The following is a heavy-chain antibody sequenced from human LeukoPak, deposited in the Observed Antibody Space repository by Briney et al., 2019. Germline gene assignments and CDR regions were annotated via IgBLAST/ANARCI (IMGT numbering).Heavy chain of an antibody. CDR3: AKAGSGYYNLDS. CDR2: MSGNGANT. V-gene: IGHV3-23*01. J-gene: IGHJ4*02. Sequence: PGGSLRLSCAASGFTFSGFSMTWVRQAPGKVLEWVSAMSGNGANTYYADSVKGRFTISRDNSKNTLYVQMNSLRAEDTAVYYCAKAGSGYYNLDSWGQGTLVTVSS. CDR1: GFTFSGFS. D-gene: IGHD3-22*01.